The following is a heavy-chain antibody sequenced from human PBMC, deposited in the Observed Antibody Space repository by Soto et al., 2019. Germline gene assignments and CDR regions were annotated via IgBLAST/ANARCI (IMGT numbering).Heavy chain of an antibody. Sequence: EVQLVESGGGLVKPGGSLRLSCVASGFTFSNAWMNWVRQAPGKGLEWVGRLKGKTDGGTTDYAAPAKGRFNISRDDSKNTLYLQMKSLKIEVTAVYYCSTGPPDSNLNYWGQGTLVTVSS. CDR3: STGPPDSNLNY. CDR2: LKGKTDGGTT. V-gene: IGHV3-15*07. J-gene: IGHJ4*02. D-gene: IGHD2-15*01. CDR1: GFTFSNAW.